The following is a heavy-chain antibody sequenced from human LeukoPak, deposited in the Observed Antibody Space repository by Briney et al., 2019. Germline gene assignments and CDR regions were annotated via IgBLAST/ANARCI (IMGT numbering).Heavy chain of an antibody. CDR1: GYSISSGYY. CDR2: IYHSGST. D-gene: IGHD3-22*01. Sequence: SETLSLTCTVSGYSISSGYYWGWIRQPPGKGLEWIGSIYHSGSTYYNPSLKSRVTISVDTSKSQFSLKLSSVTAADTAVYYCARDTNYYDSSGYYFWSFDPWGQGTLVTVSS. CDR3: ARDTNYYDSSGYYFWSFDP. J-gene: IGHJ5*02. V-gene: IGHV4-38-2*02.